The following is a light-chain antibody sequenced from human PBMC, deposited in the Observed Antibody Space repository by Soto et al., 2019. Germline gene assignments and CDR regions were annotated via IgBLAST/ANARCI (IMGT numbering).Light chain of an antibody. Sequence: EIVLTQSPATLSLSPGERATLSCRASQSVSSYLAWYQQKPGQAPRLLIYDASNRATGIPARFSGRGSGTDFSLTMSSLEPEDFAVYYCQQRSNWEGFTFGPGTKVDIK. CDR2: DAS. CDR3: QQRSNWEGFT. J-gene: IGKJ3*01. CDR1: QSVSSY. V-gene: IGKV3-11*01.